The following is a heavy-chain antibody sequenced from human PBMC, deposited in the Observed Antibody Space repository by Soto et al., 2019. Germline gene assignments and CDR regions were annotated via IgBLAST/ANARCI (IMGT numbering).Heavy chain of an antibody. J-gene: IGHJ4*02. V-gene: IGHV3-15*07. CDR3: TADIASTIAHWGFDH. Sequence: EVQLVESGGGLVQPGGSLRLSCAASGFTFTYAWMIWVRQAPGKGLEWVGRIRTRGEGGTTDYAAPVKGRFSVSRDDSRNTLYLQMNSLLTEDTAIYYCTADIASTIAHWGFDHWGQGTLVTVSS. CDR2: IRTRGEGGTT. D-gene: IGHD5-12*01. CDR1: GFTFTYAW.